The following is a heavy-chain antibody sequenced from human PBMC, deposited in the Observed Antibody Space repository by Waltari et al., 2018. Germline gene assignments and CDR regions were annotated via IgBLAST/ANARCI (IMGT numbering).Heavy chain of an antibody. D-gene: IGHD4-4*01. V-gene: IGHV3-66*02. CDR2: FYGDGNA. J-gene: IGHJ5*02. CDR1: GFSVSDSY. Sequence: EVQLLQSGGGLVQPGGSLRLSCAASGFSVSDSYIHWVRQAPGKGLVGVSSFYGDGNAYYAASVTGRFTITRDSSRNSHFFQLNSLRSEDTAVYYCARSTDYNMRNLFNVWGQGSLVTVSS. CDR3: ARSTDYNMRNLFNV.